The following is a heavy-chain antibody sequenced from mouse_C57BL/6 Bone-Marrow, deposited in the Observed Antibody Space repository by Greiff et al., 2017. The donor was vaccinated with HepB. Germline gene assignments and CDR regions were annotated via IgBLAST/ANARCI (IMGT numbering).Heavy chain of an antibody. CDR2: IYPGSGST. Sequence: QVQLQQPGAELVKPGASVKMSCKASGYTFTSYWITWVKQRPGQGLEWIGDIYPGSGSTNYNEKFQSKATLTVDTASSTAYMQLSILTSEDSAVYYCARREDYGSGYGEAWFAYWGQGTLVTVSA. D-gene: IGHD1-1*01. J-gene: IGHJ3*01. CDR1: GYTFTSYW. CDR3: ARREDYGSGYGEAWFAY. V-gene: IGHV1-55*01.